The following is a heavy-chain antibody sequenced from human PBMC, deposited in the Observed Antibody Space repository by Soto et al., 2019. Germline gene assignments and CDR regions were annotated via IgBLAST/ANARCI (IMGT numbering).Heavy chain of an antibody. CDR3: ASRPPNYYDSSGYPPPFDY. D-gene: IGHD3-22*01. CDR2: ISSSSSYI. Sequence: GGSLRLSCAASGFTFSSYSMNWVRQAPGKGLEWVSSISSSSSYIYYADSVKGRFTISRDNAKNSLYLQMNSLRAEDTAVYYCASRPPNYYDSSGYPPPFDYWGQGTLVTVSS. CDR1: GFTFSSYS. V-gene: IGHV3-21*01. J-gene: IGHJ4*02.